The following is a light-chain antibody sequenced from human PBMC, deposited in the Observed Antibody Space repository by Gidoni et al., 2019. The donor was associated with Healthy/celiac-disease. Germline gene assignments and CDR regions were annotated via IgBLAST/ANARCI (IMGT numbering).Light chain of an antibody. J-gene: IGKJ2*01. Sequence: DIQLTQSPSSLSASVGDRVTITCRASQSISSYLNWYQQKPGKAPKLLIYAASSLQSGVPSRFSGSGSGTDFTLTISSRQPEDLATYYCQQSYSTPRTFXXXTKLEIK. CDR1: QSISSY. V-gene: IGKV1-39*01. CDR2: AAS. CDR3: QQSYSTPRT.